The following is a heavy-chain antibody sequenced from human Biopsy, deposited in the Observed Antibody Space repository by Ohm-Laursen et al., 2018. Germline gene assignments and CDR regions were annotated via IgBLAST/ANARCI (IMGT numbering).Heavy chain of an antibody. D-gene: IGHD1-26*01. V-gene: IGHV4-34*01. CDR1: GESFSDYY. CDR3: AREGGGLLPIRLTDF. Sequence: SQTLSLTCEVSGESFSDYYWSWIRQSPGKGLEWIGEINHRGRSSYSPSLQSRVTISVDASKNQFSLNMKSVTAADTAFYFCAREGGGLLPIRLTDFWGPGMMVTVSS. J-gene: IGHJ4*02. CDR2: INHRGRS.